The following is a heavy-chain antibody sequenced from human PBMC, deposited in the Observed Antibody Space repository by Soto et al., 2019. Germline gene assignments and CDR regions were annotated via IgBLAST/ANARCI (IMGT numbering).Heavy chain of an antibody. CDR2: ISSSSSVI. CDR1: GFILSDCA. Sequence: EVQLVESGGGLVQPGGSLRLSCATSGFILSDCAMNWVRQAPGKGLEGVSEISSSSSVIDYADSGKGRFTVSRDNARNSLYLQMNSLRAEDTAVYYCARDLSWGSNWYYYMDVWGKGTTVTVSS. V-gene: IGHV3-48*01. D-gene: IGHD7-27*01. J-gene: IGHJ6*03. CDR3: ARDLSWGSNWYYYMDV.